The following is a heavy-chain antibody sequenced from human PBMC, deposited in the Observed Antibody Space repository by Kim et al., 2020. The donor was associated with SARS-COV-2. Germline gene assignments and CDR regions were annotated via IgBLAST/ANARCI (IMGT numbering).Heavy chain of an antibody. J-gene: IGHJ4*02. V-gene: IGHV3-7*03. D-gene: IGHD6-19*01. Sequence: GGSLRLSCAASGFTFSSYWMSWVRQAPGKGLEWVANIKQDGSEKYYVDSVKGRFTISRDNAKNSLYLQMNSLRAEDTAVYYCARDIRDSSGWYEYYFDYWGQGTLVTVSS. CDR1: GFTFSSYW. CDR2: IKQDGSEK. CDR3: ARDIRDSSGWYEYYFDY.